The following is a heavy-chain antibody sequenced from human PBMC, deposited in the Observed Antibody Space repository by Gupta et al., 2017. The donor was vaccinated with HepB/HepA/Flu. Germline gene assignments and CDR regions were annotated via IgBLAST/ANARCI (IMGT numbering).Heavy chain of an antibody. CDR2: INPDGSVR. CDR1: GFSFSNDW. J-gene: IGHJ5*02. CDR3: VRVDIS. Sequence: EVQLEESGGGLVQPGGSLRLSCAASGFSFSNDWMNWVRQVSGKGLEWVANINPDGSVRRYVDSVKGRFIISRDNAKNSLYLQMSSLRAEDTAFYYCVRVDISWGQGTLVTVSP. D-gene: IGHD2-2*03. V-gene: IGHV3-7*01.